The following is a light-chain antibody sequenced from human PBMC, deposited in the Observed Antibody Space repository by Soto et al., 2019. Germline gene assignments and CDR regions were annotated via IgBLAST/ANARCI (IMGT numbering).Light chain of an antibody. V-gene: IGKV1-5*03. J-gene: IGKJ1*01. CDR1: QSISTW. CDR3: EKYDSYSWT. CDR2: KAS. Sequence: DIQMTQSPSTLSASVGDRVTINCRASQSISTWVAWYQQRPGKVPKLLIYKASSLESGVPSRFSGSGSGTEFTLTISSLQPEDFATYYCEKYDSYSWTFGQGTKVQIK.